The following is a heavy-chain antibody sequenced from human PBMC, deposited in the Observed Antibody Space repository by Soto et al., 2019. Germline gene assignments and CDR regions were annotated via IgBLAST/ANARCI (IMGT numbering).Heavy chain of an antibody. CDR3: ATERLGYCSGGSCYHSAGPFDP. CDR2: FDPEDGET. J-gene: IGHJ5*02. CDR1: GYSFTSLD. Sequence: ASVKVSCKASGYSFTSLDINWVRQAPGKGLEWMGGFDPEDGETIYAQKFQGRVTMTEDTSTDTAYMELSSLRSEDTAVYYCATERLGYCSGGSCYHSAGPFDPWGQGTLVTVSS. D-gene: IGHD2-15*01. V-gene: IGHV1-24*01.